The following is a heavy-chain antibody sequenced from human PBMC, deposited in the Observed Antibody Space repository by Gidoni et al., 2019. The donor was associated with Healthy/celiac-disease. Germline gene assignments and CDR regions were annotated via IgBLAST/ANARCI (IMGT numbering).Heavy chain of an antibody. CDR1: GLTVRSNY. Sequence: EVQLVETGGVLIRPGGSLRRSCAASGLTVRSNYMSWVRQAPGKGLEWLSVIYSGGSTYYADSVKGRFTISRDNSKNTLYLQMNSLRAEDTAVYYCARGARRGYSSFPFTYGGQGTLVTVSS. CDR2: IYSGGST. D-gene: IGHD6-13*01. CDR3: ARGARRGYSSFPFTY. V-gene: IGHV3-53*02. J-gene: IGHJ4*02.